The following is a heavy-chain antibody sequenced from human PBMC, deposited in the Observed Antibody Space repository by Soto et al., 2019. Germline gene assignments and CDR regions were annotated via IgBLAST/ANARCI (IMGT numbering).Heavy chain of an antibody. Sequence: SETLSLTCTVSGGSISSYYWSWIRQPPGKGLEWIGYIYYSGSTNYNPSLKSRVTISVDTFKNQFSLKLSSVIAADTAVYYCARVISSGWYYFDDWDQGTLVTVSS. CDR1: GGSISSYY. CDR3: ARVISSGWYYFDD. J-gene: IGHJ4*02. CDR2: IYYSGST. V-gene: IGHV4-59*01. D-gene: IGHD6-19*01.